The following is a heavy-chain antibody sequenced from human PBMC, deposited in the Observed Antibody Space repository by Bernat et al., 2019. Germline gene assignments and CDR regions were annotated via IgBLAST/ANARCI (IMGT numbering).Heavy chain of an antibody. V-gene: IGHV4-39*01. CDR1: GGSISSSSYY. CDR2: IYYSGST. Sequence: QLQLQESGPGLVKPSETLSLTCTVSGGSISSSSYYWGWIRQPPGKGLEWIGSIYYSGSTYYNPSLKSRVTISVDTSKNQFSLKLSSVTAADTAVYYCARSWYYDILTGYSDPRFDYWGQGTLVTVSS. CDR3: ARSWYYDILTGYSDPRFDY. D-gene: IGHD3-9*01. J-gene: IGHJ4*02.